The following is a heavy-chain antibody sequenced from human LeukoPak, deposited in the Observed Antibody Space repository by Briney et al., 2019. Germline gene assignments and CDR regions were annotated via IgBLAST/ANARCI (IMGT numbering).Heavy chain of an antibody. D-gene: IGHD6-19*01. CDR1: GFTFSSYA. CDR2: ISGSGGST. Sequence: PGGSLRLSCAASGFTFSSYAMSWVRQAPGKGLEWVSAISGSGGSTYYADSVKGRFTISRDNSKNTLYLQMNSLRTEDTAVYYCAKTKAVAGTNIYYYYYYLDVWGKGTTVTVSS. CDR3: AKTKAVAGTNIYYYYYYLDV. V-gene: IGHV3-23*01. J-gene: IGHJ6*03.